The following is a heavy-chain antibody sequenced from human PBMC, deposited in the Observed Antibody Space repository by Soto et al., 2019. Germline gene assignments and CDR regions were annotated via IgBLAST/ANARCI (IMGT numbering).Heavy chain of an antibody. Sequence: QVQLVQSGAEVKKPGASVKVSCKASGYTFTSYAMHWVRQAPGQRLEWMGWINAGNGNTKYSQKFQGRVTITRDTXXSTAYMELSSLRSEDTAVYYCASGVRGDWNAPFDYWGQGTLVTVSS. CDR3: ASGVRGDWNAPFDY. V-gene: IGHV1-3*01. CDR1: GYTFTSYA. CDR2: INAGNGNT. J-gene: IGHJ4*02. D-gene: IGHD1-1*01.